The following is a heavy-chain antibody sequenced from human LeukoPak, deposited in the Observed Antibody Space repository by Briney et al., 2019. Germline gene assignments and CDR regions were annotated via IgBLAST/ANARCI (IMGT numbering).Heavy chain of an antibody. Sequence: SETLPLTCAVYGGPFRGYYWSWIRQPPGKGLEWIGEINHSGSTNYNPSLKSRVTISVDTSKNQFSLKLSSVTAADTAVYYCARGTTVPYFDYWGQGTLVTVSS. V-gene: IGHV4-34*01. CDR3: ARGTTVPYFDY. D-gene: IGHD4-17*01. CDR1: GGPFRGYY. CDR2: INHSGST. J-gene: IGHJ4*02.